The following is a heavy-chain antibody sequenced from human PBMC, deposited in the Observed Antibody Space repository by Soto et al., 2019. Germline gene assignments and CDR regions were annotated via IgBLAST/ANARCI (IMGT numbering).Heavy chain of an antibody. CDR2: IIPYYNTL. J-gene: IGHJ4*02. CDR3: ARVASRWYPYFVDS. CDR1: EGTFNSYA. D-gene: IGHD6-13*01. V-gene: IGHV1-69*01. Sequence: QAQVVQSGAEVRKPGSSVKLSCKASEGTFNSYAIAWVRQAPGQGHEWMGGIIPYYNTLNYAQKFQDRVTITADDSTNTVYMELSSLRSYDTSVYFCARVASRWYPYFVDSWSPGTLVTFSS.